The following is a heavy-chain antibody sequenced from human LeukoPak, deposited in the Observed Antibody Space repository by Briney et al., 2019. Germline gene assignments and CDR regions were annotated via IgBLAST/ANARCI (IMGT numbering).Heavy chain of an antibody. Sequence: PSETLSLTCTVSGVSISSYYWSWIRQPPGKGLEWVGYIYYSGSTNYNPALKSRVTISVDTSKNQFSLKLSSVPAADTAVYYCARVDCSSTRRHPGFHYWGQGNLVTVYS. CDR1: GVSISSYY. V-gene: IGHV4-59*01. D-gene: IGHD2-2*01. CDR2: IYYSGST. J-gene: IGHJ4*02. CDR3: ARVDCSSTRRHPGFHY.